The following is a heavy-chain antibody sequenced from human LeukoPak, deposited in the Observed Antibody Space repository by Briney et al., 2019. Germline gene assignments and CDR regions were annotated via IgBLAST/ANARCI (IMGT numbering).Heavy chain of an antibody. CDR2: MNPNSGNT. D-gene: IGHD6-6*01. J-gene: IGHJ4*02. Sequence: ASVKVSCKASGYTFTSYDINWVRQATGQGLEGMGWMNPNSGNTGYAQKFQGRVTITRNTSISTAYMELSSLRSEDTAVYYCARRGIAARRPYYFDYWGQGTLVTVSS. CDR1: GYTFTSYD. V-gene: IGHV1-8*03. CDR3: ARRGIAARRPYYFDY.